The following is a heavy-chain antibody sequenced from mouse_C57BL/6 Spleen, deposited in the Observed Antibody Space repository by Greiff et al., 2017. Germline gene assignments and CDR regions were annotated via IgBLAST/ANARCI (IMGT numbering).Heavy chain of an antibody. CDR2: ISSGSSTL. V-gene: IGHV5-17*01. Sequence: EVNVVESGGGLVKPGGSLKLSCAASGFTFSDYGMHWVRQAPEKGLEWVAYISSGSSTLYYADTLKGRFTISRDNAKNTLFLQMTSLRSEDTAMYYFARRNWDGYAMDYWGQGTSVTVSS. D-gene: IGHD4-1*01. CDR1: GFTFSDYG. J-gene: IGHJ4*01. CDR3: ARRNWDGYAMDY.